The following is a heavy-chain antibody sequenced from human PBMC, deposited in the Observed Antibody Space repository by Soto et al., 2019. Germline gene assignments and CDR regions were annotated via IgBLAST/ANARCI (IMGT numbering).Heavy chain of an antibody. V-gene: IGHV3-48*02. CDR2: ISSSSSTI. CDR1: GFTFSSYS. CDR3: ARDRITIFGVVIPYYYGMDV. D-gene: IGHD3-3*01. J-gene: IGHJ6*02. Sequence: GSLRLSCAASGFTFSSYSMNWVRQAPGKGLEWVSYISSSSSTIYYADSVKGRFTISRDNAKNSLYLQMNSLRDEDTAVYYCARDRITIFGVVIPYYYGMDVWGQGTTVTVSS.